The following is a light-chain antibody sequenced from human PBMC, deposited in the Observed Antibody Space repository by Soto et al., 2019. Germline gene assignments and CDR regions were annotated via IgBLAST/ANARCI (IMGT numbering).Light chain of an antibody. V-gene: IGKV3-11*01. Sequence: EIVLTQSPATLSLSPGERATLSCRASQSVDTFLAWYQQKPGRTPRLLIYDTSNRATGIPPRFSGTGSGTDFTLTISRLEPEDFAVYYCQVRTDWPPFMYSGGQGPKLEV. J-gene: IGKJ2*01. CDR3: QVRTDWPPFMYS. CDR2: DTS. CDR1: QSVDTF.